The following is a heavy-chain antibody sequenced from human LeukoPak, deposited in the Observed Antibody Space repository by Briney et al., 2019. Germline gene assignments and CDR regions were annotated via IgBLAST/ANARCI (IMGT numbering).Heavy chain of an antibody. CDR3: ARGSLFYDSSGYYSYFDY. D-gene: IGHD3-22*01. Sequence: PGGPLRLSCAASGFTFSDYYMSWIRQAPGKGLEWVSYISSSGRTIYYADSVKGRFTISRDNAKNSLYLQMNSLRAEDTAVYYCARGSLFYDSSGYYSYFDYWGQGTLVTVSS. CDR2: ISSSGRTI. V-gene: IGHV3-11*01. J-gene: IGHJ4*02. CDR1: GFTFSDYY.